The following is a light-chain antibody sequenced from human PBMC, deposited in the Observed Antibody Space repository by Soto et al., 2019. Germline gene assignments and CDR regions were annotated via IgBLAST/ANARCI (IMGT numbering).Light chain of an antibody. J-gene: IGKJ3*01. Sequence: DIQMTQSPSSLSASVGDRVTITCRASQDIRSDLGWFQQKPGIAPKRLIYAASTLESGVPSRFSGSRSGTEFTLTISSLQPEDFATYYCLQHNSYPYTFGPGTRVDIK. CDR1: QDIRSD. CDR3: LQHNSYPYT. V-gene: IGKV1-17*01. CDR2: AAS.